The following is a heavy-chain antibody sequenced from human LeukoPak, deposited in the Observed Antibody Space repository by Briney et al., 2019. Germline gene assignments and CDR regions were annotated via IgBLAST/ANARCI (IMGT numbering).Heavy chain of an antibody. CDR2: ISGSGSHA. V-gene: IGHV3-23*01. J-gene: IGHJ5*02. CDR1: GFSFCSYA. D-gene: IGHD1-1*01. CDR3: GSGPVGTTVP. Sequence: GGSLRLSCAASGFSFCSYAMGWTRQAPGQGLEWVSAISGSGSHANYAESVKGRFTISRDNSKNTLYLQMHSLIAADTAVYYCGSGPVGTTVPWGQGTLVTVSS.